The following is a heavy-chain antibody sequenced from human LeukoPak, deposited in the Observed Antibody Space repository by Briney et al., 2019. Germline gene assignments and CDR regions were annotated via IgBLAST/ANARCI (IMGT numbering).Heavy chain of an antibody. V-gene: IGHV3-23*01. CDR1: GFGVHTFA. Sequence: GGSLRLSCAVSGFGVHTFAMSWVRLAPGKGLEWLSSITKYDGRVYYADSVRGRFTISRDNSQNELYLQMNSLRADDSAIYYCAKDHSADGWPTFEYWGRGTLVTVSS. CDR3: AKDHSADGWPTFEY. D-gene: IGHD5-24*01. CDR2: ITKYDGRV. J-gene: IGHJ4*02.